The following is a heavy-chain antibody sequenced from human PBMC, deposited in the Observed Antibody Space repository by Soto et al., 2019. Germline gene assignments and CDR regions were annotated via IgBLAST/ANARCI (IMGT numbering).Heavy chain of an antibody. Sequence: GGSLRLSCAASGFTFSSHSMNWVRQAPGKGLEWVSSISSSSSYIYYADSVKGRFTISRDNAKNSLYLQMNSLRAEDTAVYYCAREFGEWELSLRAFDIWGQGTMVTVSS. CDR1: GFTFSSHS. D-gene: IGHD1-26*01. CDR2: ISSSSSYI. V-gene: IGHV3-21*01. CDR3: AREFGEWELSLRAFDI. J-gene: IGHJ3*02.